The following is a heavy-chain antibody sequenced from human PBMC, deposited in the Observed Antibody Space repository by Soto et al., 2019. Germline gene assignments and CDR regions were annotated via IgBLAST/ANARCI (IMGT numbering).Heavy chain of an antibody. CDR2: INPNGGVT. V-gene: IGHV1-2*04. D-gene: IGHD5-12*01. Sequence: QVQLVQSGAEVRKPGASVTVSCRSSGDSFNDYYIHWVRQAPGQGFEWMGWINPNGGVTKYAQKFQGWVSMTRDTSIRTVYMQLRRIRSDDTAVYYCARKSGGATATLDYYYFYMDVWGTGTTVTVSS. J-gene: IGHJ6*03. CDR1: GDSFNDYY. CDR3: ARKSGGATATLDYYYFYMDV.